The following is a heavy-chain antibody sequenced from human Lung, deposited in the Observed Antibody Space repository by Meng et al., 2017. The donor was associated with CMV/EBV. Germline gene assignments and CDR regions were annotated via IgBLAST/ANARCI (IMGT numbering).Heavy chain of an antibody. V-gene: IGHV3-33*06. CDR2: IWNDGSIK. D-gene: IGHD3-9*01. J-gene: IGHJ6*02. CDR3: AKAQFGRYFDGRDGMDV. CDR1: GFTFSSYG. Sequence: GESLKISCAASGFTFSSYGMHWVRQAPGKGLEWVAVIWNDGSIKYYADSVKGRFTISRGNSKNTLYLQMYSLRADDTAVYHCAKAQFGRYFDGRDGMDVWGQGTTVTVSS.